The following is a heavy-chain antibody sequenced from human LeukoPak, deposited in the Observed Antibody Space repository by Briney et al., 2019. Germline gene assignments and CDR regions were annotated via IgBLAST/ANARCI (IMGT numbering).Heavy chain of an antibody. CDR2: ISYSGGST. CDR3: AKAASGTYLYYFDY. V-gene: IGHV3-23*01. D-gene: IGHD1-26*01. Sequence: GGSLRLSCAASGLTFSRYATNWVRQAPGKGLEWVSNISYSGGSTYYVDFVKGRFTISRDNSENTLYLQLNSLRAEDTAVYYCAKAASGTYLYYFDYWGQGTLVTVSS. CDR1: GLTFSRYA. J-gene: IGHJ4*02.